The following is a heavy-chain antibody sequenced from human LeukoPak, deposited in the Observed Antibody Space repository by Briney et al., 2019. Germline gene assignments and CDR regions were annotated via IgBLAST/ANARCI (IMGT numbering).Heavy chain of an antibody. V-gene: IGHV3-21*01. J-gene: IGHJ4*02. Sequence: GGSLRLSCAASGFTFSSYSMNWVRQAPGKGLEWVSSISSSSSYIYYADSVKGRLTISRDNAKNSLYLQMNSLRAEDTAVYYCARALGGSGYYYIVLRYYFDYWGQGTLVTVSS. CDR3: ARALGGSGYYYIVLRYYFDY. D-gene: IGHD3-22*01. CDR2: ISSSSSYI. CDR1: GFTFSSYS.